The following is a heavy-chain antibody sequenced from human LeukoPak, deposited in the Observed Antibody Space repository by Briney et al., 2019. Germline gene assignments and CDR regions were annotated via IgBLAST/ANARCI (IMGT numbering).Heavy chain of an antibody. CDR1: GFTFSSYT. V-gene: IGHV3-64*01. J-gene: IGHJ2*01. D-gene: IGHD2-2*02. CDR3: ARGLRDCTSTSCFTYWYFDL. CDR2: IRTNWGST. Sequence: PGGSLRLSCTASGFTFSSYTMHWVRQAPGKGLEYISSIRTNWGSTYYANSVKGRFTISRDNSKNTLYLQMGSLRAEDMAVYYCARGLRDCTSTSCFTYWYFDLWGRGTLVTVSS.